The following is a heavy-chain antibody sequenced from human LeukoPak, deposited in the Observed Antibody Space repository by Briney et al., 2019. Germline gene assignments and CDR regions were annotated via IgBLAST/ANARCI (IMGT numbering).Heavy chain of an antibody. CDR1: GYTFTSYY. D-gene: IGHD6-13*01. J-gene: IGHJ4*02. CDR3: ARGGSYSSSWHDF. V-gene: IGHV1-2*02. CDR2: INPNSGGT. Sequence: ASVKVSCKASGYTFTSYYMHWVRQAPGQGLEWMGWINPNSGGTNYAQKFQGRVTMTRDTSISTAYMELSRLRSDDTAVYYCARGGSYSSSWHDFWGQGTLVTVSS.